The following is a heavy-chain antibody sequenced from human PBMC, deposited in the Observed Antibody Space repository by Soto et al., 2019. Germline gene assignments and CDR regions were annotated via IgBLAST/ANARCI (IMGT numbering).Heavy chain of an antibody. J-gene: IGHJ4*02. V-gene: IGHV3-53*01. CDR3: AREVSGTSFDY. CDR1: GFIVSDNY. Sequence: GSLRLSCAASGFIVSDNYINWDRQAPGKGLEWVSVTYTGGYTYYADSVKGRFTISRDNSKNTLYLQMNSLRAEDTAVYYCAREVSGTSFDYWGQGTMVTVYS. CDR2: TYTGGYT. D-gene: IGHD1-7*01.